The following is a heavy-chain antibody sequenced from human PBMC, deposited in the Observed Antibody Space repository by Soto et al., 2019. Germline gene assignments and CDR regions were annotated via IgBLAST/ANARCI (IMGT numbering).Heavy chain of an antibody. V-gene: IGHV3-23*01. CDR3: ERCMGTSTCRNFDL. J-gene: IGHJ4*02. D-gene: IGHD1-26*01. CDR2: ISGSGGST. CDR1: GFPFISYA. Sequence: GGSLRLSCAASGFPFISYAMTWVRQAPGKGLEWVSSISGSGGSTNYADSVKGRFSISRDNPRNTLYLQVSSLKAEDTAVYYCERCMGTSTCRNFDLWGPGTLVTVSS.